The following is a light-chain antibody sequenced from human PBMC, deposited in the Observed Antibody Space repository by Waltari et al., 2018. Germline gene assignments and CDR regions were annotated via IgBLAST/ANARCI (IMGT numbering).Light chain of an antibody. Sequence: QSALTQPASVSGSPGQSINICCNGTSSEVGSYRHVSWHQQHSGKDTKLNIYEVTKRPSVCSNRISGAKSGNTASLTISGLQGYDEADYFCCSDGGSSTVRVFGGVTKLTVL. CDR3: CSDGGSSTVRV. CDR1: SSEVGSYRH. J-gene: IGLJ3*02. V-gene: IGLV2-23*02. CDR2: EVT.